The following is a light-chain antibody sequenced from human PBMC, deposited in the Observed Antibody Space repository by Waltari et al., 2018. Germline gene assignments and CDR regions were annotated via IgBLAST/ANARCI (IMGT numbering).Light chain of an antibody. V-gene: IGLV1-36*01. Sequence: QSVLTQTPSVSEAPRQRVTISCSGSRSNIGNNAVNWYQQVPGKAPKLLVFADDLLPSGVSDRFSGSKSGTSASLAISGLRSEDEGVYFCAAWDDNLKGVLFGGGTKLTVL. CDR1: RSNIGNNA. J-gene: IGLJ2*01. CDR3: AAWDDNLKGVL. CDR2: ADD.